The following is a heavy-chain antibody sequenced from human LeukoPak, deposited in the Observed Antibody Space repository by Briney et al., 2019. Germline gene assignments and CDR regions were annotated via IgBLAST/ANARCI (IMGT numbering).Heavy chain of an antibody. CDR3: ARDSFSGSSLDY. V-gene: IGHV3-20*04. J-gene: IGHJ4*02. CDR1: GFTFDEYG. Sequence: GGSLRLSCAASGFTFDEYGMSWVRQAPGKGLDWVSSINWDGGSTAYADSVQGRLTISTDNAKNSLHLQMKSLRAEDTGLYYCARDSFSGSSLDYWGQGTLVTVSS. D-gene: IGHD1-26*01. CDR2: INWDGGST.